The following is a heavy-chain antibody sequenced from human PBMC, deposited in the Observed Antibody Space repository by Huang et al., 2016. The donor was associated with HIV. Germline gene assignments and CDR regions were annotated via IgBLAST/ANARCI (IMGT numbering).Heavy chain of an antibody. CDR3: ATKTGAMDI. Sequence: VESGGRLVQPGGSIRLSCVGSKFTFGAYWMSWVRQEPGKGREWVAKIRQDESEKYYVDSVKGRFNMSRDNAKKVLFLEMNNVTVEDTATYYCATKTGAMDIWGQGTTVTVS. D-gene: IGHD1-7*01. J-gene: IGHJ6*02. V-gene: IGHV3-7*03. CDR2: IRQDESEK. CDR1: KFTFGAYW.